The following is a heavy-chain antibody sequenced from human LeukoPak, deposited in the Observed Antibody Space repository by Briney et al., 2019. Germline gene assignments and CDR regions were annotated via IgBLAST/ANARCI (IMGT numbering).Heavy chain of an antibody. CDR1: GYTFNNHY. J-gene: IGHJ5*02. V-gene: IGHV1-46*02. D-gene: IGHD5-18*01. Sequence: ASVKVSCKASGYTFNNHYMYWVRQAPGQGLEWMGVINPSGGSTSYAQKFQGRVTMTRDTSTNTVYMELSSLKSEDTAIYYCARGAEWDTARVADWFDPWGQGTLVTVSS. CDR2: INPSGGST. CDR3: ARGAEWDTARVADWFDP.